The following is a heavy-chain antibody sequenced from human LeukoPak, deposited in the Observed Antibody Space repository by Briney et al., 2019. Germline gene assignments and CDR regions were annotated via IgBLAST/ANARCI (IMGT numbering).Heavy chain of an antibody. Sequence: PGRSLRLSCAASGFTFDDYAMHWVRQAPGKGLEWVSGISWNSGSIGYADSVKGRFTISRDNAKNSLYLQMNSLRAEDMAIYYCTRAAVAGGPFDYWGQGTLVTVSS. CDR2: ISWNSGSI. J-gene: IGHJ4*02. CDR3: TRAAVAGGPFDY. D-gene: IGHD6-19*01. V-gene: IGHV3-9*03. CDR1: GFTFDDYA.